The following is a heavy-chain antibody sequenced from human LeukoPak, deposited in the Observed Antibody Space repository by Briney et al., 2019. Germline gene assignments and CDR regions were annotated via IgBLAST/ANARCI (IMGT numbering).Heavy chain of an antibody. CDR2: IYTSGST. V-gene: IGHV4-4*09. Sequence: SETLSLTCTVSSGSISSYYWSWIRQPPGKGLEWIGYIYTSGSTNYNPSLKSRVTISVDTSKNQFSLKLSSVTAADTAVYYCARHASNYVGVLDYWGQGTLVTVSS. J-gene: IGHJ4*02. D-gene: IGHD4-11*01. CDR3: ARHASNYVGVLDY. CDR1: SGSISSYY.